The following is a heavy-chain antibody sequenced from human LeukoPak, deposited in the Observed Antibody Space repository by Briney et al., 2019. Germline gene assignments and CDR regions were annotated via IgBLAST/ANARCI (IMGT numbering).Heavy chain of an antibody. CDR3: ARPYSSSWLGFDY. Sequence: GESLKISCKGSGYNFPNYWIAWVRQMPGKGLEWMGIIFPGDSDTRYSPSFQGQVTISADKSISTAYLQWSSLKASDTARYYCARPYSSSWLGFDYWGQGTLVNVSS. CDR1: GYNFPNYW. J-gene: IGHJ4*02. CDR2: IFPGDSDT. D-gene: IGHD6-13*01. V-gene: IGHV5-51*01.